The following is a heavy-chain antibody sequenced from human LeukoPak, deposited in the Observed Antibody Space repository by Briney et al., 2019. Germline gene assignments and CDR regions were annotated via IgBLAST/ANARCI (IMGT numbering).Heavy chain of an antibody. CDR2: IYYSGST. V-gene: IGHV4-59*01. J-gene: IGHJ3*01. D-gene: IGHD5-24*01. CDR1: GDSISSYY. CDR3: ARALDGYRYVFDF. Sequence: PSETLSLTCTVSGDSISSYYWSWIRQPPRKGLEWIGYIYYSGSTNYNPSLKSRVTISVDTSKNQFSLKLSSVTAADTAVYYRARALDGYRYVFDFWGQGTMVTVSS.